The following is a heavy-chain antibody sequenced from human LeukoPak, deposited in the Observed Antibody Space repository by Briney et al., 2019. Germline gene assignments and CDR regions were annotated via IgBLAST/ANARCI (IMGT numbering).Heavy chain of an antibody. CDR2: INSDGSST. V-gene: IGHV3-74*01. Sequence: QPGGSLRLSSAASGFTFSSYWMHWVRQAPGKGLVWVSRINSDGSSTSYADSVKGRFTISRDNAKNTLYLQMNSLRAEDTAVYYCARGGKLLWFGEPQSHFDYWGQGTLVTVSS. CDR1: GFTFSSYW. CDR3: ARGGKLLWFGEPQSHFDY. J-gene: IGHJ4*02. D-gene: IGHD3-10*01.